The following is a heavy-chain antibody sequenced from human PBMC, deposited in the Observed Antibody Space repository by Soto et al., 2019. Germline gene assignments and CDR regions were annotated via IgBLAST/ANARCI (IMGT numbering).Heavy chain of an antibody. V-gene: IGHV3-30*18. CDR3: AKGSSSVYYCYYGIDV. CDR1: GFTFSGYG. J-gene: IGHJ6*02. CDR2: MSNDGSNK. Sequence: PGGSLRLSCVASGFTFSGYGMHWVRQAPGKGLEWVAVMSNDGSNKYYADSVKGRFTISRDNSKNMLYLQMNSLRTEDTAVYYCAKGSSSVYYCYYGIDVWGQGTTVTVSS. D-gene: IGHD6-6*01.